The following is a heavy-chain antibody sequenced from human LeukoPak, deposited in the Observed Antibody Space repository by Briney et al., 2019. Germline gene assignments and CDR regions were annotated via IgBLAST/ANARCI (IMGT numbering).Heavy chain of an antibody. J-gene: IGHJ2*01. D-gene: IGHD3-22*01. Sequence: ASVKVSCKASGYTFTGYYMHWVRQAPGKGLEWMGGFDPEDGETIYAQKFQGRVTMTEDTSTDTAYMELSSLRSEDTAVYYCASHSSGYYYWYFDLWGRGTLVTVSS. CDR2: FDPEDGET. CDR1: GYTFTGYY. V-gene: IGHV1-24*01. CDR3: ASHSSGYYYWYFDL.